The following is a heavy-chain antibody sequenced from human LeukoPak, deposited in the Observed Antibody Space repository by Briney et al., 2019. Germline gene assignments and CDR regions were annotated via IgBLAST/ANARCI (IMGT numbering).Heavy chain of an antibody. D-gene: IGHD3-10*01. Sequence: ASVKVSCKASGYTFTGYYMHWVRQAPGQGLEWMGSINPNSGGTNYAQKFQGWVTMTRDTSISTAYMELSRLRSDDTAVYYCARARMVRGVISYGMDVWGKGTTVTVSS. CDR1: GYTFTGYY. CDR2: INPNSGGT. J-gene: IGHJ6*04. V-gene: IGHV1-2*04. CDR3: ARARMVRGVISYGMDV.